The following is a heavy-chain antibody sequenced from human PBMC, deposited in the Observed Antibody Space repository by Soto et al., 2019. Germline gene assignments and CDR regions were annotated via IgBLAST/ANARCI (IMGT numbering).Heavy chain of an antibody. D-gene: IGHD3-3*01. CDR1: GFTFSSYA. V-gene: IGHV3-23*01. J-gene: IGHJ3*02. CDR2: ISGSGGST. Sequence: EVQLLESGGRLVQPGGPLRLSCAASGFTFSSYAMSWVRQAPGKGLEWVSAISGSGGSTYYADSVKGRFTISRDNSKNTLYLQMNSLRAEDTAVYYCAKDYHPYDSGDAFDIWGQGTMVTVSS. CDR3: AKDYHPYDSGDAFDI.